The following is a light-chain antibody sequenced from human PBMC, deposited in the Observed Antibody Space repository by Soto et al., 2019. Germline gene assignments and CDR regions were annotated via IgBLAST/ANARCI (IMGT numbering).Light chain of an antibody. V-gene: IGKV3-20*01. CDR3: QQYGTSLPVT. CDR2: GAS. J-gene: IGKJ5*01. CDR1: QSLTNDY. Sequence: EIVLTQSPGTLSLFPGERATPSCRASQSLTNDYLAWYQQKPGQAPRLLIFGASSRATGIPDRFSGSGSGTDFTLTISRLEPEDFAVYYCQQYGTSLPVTFGQGTRLEIK.